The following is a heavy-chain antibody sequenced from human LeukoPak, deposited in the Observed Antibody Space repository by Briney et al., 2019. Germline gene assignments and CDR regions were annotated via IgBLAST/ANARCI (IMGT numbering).Heavy chain of an antibody. D-gene: IGHD6-19*01. CDR2: ISSSGSTI. CDR1: GFTFSSYE. Sequence: GGSLRLSCAASGFTFSSYEMNWVRQAPGKGLEWVSYISSSGSTIYYADSVKGRFTISRDNAKNSLYLQMNSLRAEDTAVYYCASQWLEFDYWGQGTPVTVSS. CDR3: ASQWLEFDY. J-gene: IGHJ4*02. V-gene: IGHV3-48*03.